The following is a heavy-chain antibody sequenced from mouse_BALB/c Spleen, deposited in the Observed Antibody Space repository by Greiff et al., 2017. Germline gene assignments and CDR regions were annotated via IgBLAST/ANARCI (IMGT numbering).Heavy chain of an antibody. V-gene: IGHV1-26*01. CDR2: INPYNGAT. J-gene: IGHJ4*01. D-gene: IGHD3-1*01. CDR3: ARCRSSGLGYYAMDY. Sequence: EVQLQQSGPELVKPGASVKISCKASGYSFTGYYMHWVKQSHVKSLEWIGRINPYNGATSYNQNFKDKASLTVDKSSSTAYMELHSLTSEDSAVYYCARCRSSGLGYYAMDYWGQGTSVTVSS. CDR1: GYSFTGYY.